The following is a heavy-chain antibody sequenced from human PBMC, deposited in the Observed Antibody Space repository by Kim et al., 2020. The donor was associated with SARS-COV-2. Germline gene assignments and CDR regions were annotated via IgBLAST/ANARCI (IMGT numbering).Heavy chain of an antibody. CDR1: GGSISRSDYY. Sequence: SETRSLTCTVSGGSISRSDYYWGWIRQPPGKGLEWIGSIYYTGTTYYNPSLKSRVTISVDTSKNQFSLKLSSVTDATVYYCARHGCTGGVCYFDPWGQGT. J-gene: IGHJ5*02. CDR2: IYYTGTT. V-gene: IGHV4-39*01. CDR3: ARHGCTGGVCYFDP. D-gene: IGHD2-8*02.